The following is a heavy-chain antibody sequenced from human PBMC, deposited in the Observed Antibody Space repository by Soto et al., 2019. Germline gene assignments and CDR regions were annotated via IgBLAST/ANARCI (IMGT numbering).Heavy chain of an antibody. Sequence: QVQLQESGPGLVKPSQTLSLTCTVSGGSISSGGYYWSWIRQHPGKGLEWIGYIYYSGSTYYNPSLKSRVTISVDPSNNEFSVKLSSVTAADSAVYYCGRGGYYYDSSGALDHWGQGTLVTVSS. CDR1: GGSISSGGYY. V-gene: IGHV4-30-4*08. D-gene: IGHD3-22*01. CDR2: IYYSGST. J-gene: IGHJ4*02. CDR3: GRGGYYYDSSGALDH.